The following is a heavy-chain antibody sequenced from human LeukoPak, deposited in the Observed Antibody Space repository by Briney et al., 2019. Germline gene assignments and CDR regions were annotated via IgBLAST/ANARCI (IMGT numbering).Heavy chain of an antibody. CDR3: ARDRSGYYPLDAFDI. CDR2: ISAYNGNT. D-gene: IGHD3-22*01. CDR1: GYTFTSYG. V-gene: IGHV1-18*01. J-gene: IGHJ3*02. Sequence: ASVKVSCKASGYTFTSYGISWVRQAPGQGLEWMGWISAYNGNTNYAQKLQGRVTMTTDTSTSTAYMELRSLRSDDTAVYYCARDRSGYYPLDAFDIWGQETMVTVSS.